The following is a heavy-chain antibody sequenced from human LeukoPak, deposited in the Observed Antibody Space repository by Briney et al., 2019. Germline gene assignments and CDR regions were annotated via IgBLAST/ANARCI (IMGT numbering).Heavy chain of an antibody. CDR2: IKQEGSEK. Sequence: GGPLTLSCAASGFPFNTYWMNWVREAPEKAVEGVANIKQEGSEKYYVDYVKGRFTISRDNSKNTLYLQMNSLRTDDTAVYYGARDGDESDRYANGAYFDYWGQGAQVTVSS. CDR1: GFPFNTYW. J-gene: IGHJ4*02. D-gene: IGHD2-8*01. V-gene: IGHV3-7*01. CDR3: ARDGDESDRYANGAYFDY.